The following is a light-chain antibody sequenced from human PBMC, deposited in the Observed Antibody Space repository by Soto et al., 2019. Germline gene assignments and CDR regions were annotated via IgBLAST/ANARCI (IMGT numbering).Light chain of an antibody. Sequence: DIVLTQSPATLSLSPGEIATLYFSASHSVSTYLAWYQQKPGQAPRLLIYQTSIRAAGIPARFSASGTGTDFTLTISDVQPEDFAVYYCHQRQSWPRTFGQGTKVDIK. CDR1: HSVSTY. CDR3: HQRQSWPRT. CDR2: QTS. J-gene: IGKJ1*01. V-gene: IGKV3-11*01.